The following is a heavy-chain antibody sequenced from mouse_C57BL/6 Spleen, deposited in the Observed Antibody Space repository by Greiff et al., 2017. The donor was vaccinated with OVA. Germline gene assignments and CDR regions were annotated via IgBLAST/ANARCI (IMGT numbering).Heavy chain of an antibody. CDR2: IDPETGGT. D-gene: IGHD1-1*01. Sequence: VQLQQSGAELVRPGASVTLSCKASGYTFTDYEMHWVKQTPVHGLEWIGAIDPETGGTAYNQKFKGKAILTADKSSSTAYMELRSLTSEDSAVYYCTRNYGSSQDYWGKGTTLTVSS. J-gene: IGHJ2*01. V-gene: IGHV1-15*01. CDR1: GYTFTDYE. CDR3: TRNYGSSQDY.